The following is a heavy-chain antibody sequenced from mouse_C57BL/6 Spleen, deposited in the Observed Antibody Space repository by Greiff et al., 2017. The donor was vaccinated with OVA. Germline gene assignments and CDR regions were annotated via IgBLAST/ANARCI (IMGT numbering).Heavy chain of an antibody. J-gene: IGHJ4*01. V-gene: IGHV2-5*01. CDR1: GFSLTSYG. D-gene: IGHD1-1*01. Sequence: QVHVKQSGPGLVQPSQSLSITCTVSGFSLTSYGVHWVRQSPGKGLEWLGVIWRGGSTDYNAAFMSRLSITKDNSKSQVFFKMNSLQADDTAIYYCAKNTPPYYGSSYDYAMDYWGQGTSVTVSS. CDR3: AKNTPPYYGSSYDYAMDY. CDR2: IWRGGST.